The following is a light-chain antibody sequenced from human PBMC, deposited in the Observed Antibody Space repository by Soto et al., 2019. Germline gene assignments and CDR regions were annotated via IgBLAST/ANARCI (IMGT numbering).Light chain of an antibody. Sequence: EIVLTQPPGTMSLSPGERATLSCRASQSVSSSYLAWYQQKPGQAPSLLSYGASRRDTGIPDRFSGSGSGTDFTVTISRLEPEDFAVYYCQQYDSSPITFGQGTRLEIK. CDR3: QQYDSSPIT. CDR2: GAS. J-gene: IGKJ5*01. CDR1: QSVSSSY. V-gene: IGKV3-20*01.